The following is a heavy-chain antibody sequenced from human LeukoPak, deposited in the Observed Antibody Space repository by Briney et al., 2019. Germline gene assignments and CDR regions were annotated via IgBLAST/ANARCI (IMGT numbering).Heavy chain of an antibody. Sequence: GGSLRLSCAASGFTFSSYSMNWVRQAPGKGLEWVSSISSSSSYIYYADSVKGRFTISRDNAKNSLYLQVNSLRAEDTAVYYCARDGAAADLFDYWGQGTLVTVSS. CDR1: GFTFSSYS. CDR3: ARDGAAADLFDY. D-gene: IGHD6-13*01. CDR2: ISSSSSYI. V-gene: IGHV3-21*01. J-gene: IGHJ4*02.